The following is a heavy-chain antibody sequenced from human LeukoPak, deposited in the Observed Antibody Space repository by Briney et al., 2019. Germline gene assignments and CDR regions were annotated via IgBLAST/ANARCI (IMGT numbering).Heavy chain of an antibody. D-gene: IGHD2-2*02. CDR2: INSDGSST. J-gene: IGHJ6*04. V-gene: IGHV3-74*01. CDR1: GFTFSSYW. Sequence: HPGGSLRLSCAASGFTFSSYWMHWVRQAPGKGLVWVSRINSDGSSTSYADSVKGRFTISRDNAKNTLYLQMNSLRAEDTAVYYCARDTQDIVVVPAAIALTYYYYYGMDVWGKGTTVTVSS. CDR3: ARDTQDIVVVPAAIALTYYYYYGMDV.